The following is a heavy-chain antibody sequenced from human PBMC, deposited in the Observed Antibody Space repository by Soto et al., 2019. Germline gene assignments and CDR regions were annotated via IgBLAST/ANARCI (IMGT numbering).Heavy chain of an antibody. V-gene: IGHV1-69*01. CDR2: IIPVFGTT. CDR1: GGLFSSFA. Sequence: QEQLVQSGAEVKKPGSSVKVSCKDSGGLFSSFAISWVRQAPGQGLEWMGGIIPVFGTTNYAQKFQGRVTTTADETTNTAYMELSSLISDDEAMYYCARGGGPYVWFNEFWGQGTQVTVSS. CDR3: ARGGGPYVWFNEF. J-gene: IGHJ4*02. D-gene: IGHD3-16*01.